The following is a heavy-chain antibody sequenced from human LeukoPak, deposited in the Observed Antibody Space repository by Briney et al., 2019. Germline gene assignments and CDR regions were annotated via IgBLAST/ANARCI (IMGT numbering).Heavy chain of an antibody. D-gene: IGHD6-6*01. V-gene: IGHV3-23*01. Sequence: GGSLRLSCAASGFTFSSYAMSWVRRAPGKGLEWVSAISGSGGSTYYADSVKGRFTISRDNSKNTLYLQMNSLRAEDTAVYYCAKGVEYSSSSPSDYWGQGTLVTVSS. CDR2: ISGSGGST. J-gene: IGHJ4*02. CDR1: GFTFSSYA. CDR3: AKGVEYSSSSPSDY.